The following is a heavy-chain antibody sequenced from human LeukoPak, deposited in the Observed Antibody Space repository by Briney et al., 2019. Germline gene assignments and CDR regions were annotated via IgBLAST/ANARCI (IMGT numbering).Heavy chain of an antibody. J-gene: IGHJ4*02. Sequence: SGTLSLTCDVSGGSIDSTNWWNWVRQPPGKGLEWIGEIHHDGRINYNPSLKSRVTLSVDKSKNQFPLRLNSVTAADTAMYYCARSHDHLWGNYPDYWGQGTLVTVSS. CDR3: ARSHDHLWGNYPDY. CDR1: GGSIDSTNW. V-gene: IGHV4-4*02. D-gene: IGHD3-16*02. CDR2: IHHDGRI.